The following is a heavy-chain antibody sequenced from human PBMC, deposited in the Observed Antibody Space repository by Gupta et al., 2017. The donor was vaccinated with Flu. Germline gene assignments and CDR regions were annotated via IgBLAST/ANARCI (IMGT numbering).Heavy chain of an antibody. D-gene: IGHD3-3*01. Sequence: VKGRFTISRDNSKNMLYLQMNSLRAEDTAVYYCAKGGDFWSGYPDAFDIWGQGTMVTVSS. CDR3: AKGGDFWSGYPDAFDI. J-gene: IGHJ3*02. V-gene: IGHV3-23*01.